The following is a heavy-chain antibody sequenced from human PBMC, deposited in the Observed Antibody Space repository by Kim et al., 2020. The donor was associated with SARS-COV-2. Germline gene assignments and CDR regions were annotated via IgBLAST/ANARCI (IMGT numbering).Heavy chain of an antibody. CDR3: AHSLYYGSGSYYPTCLFDY. Sequence: SGPTLVNPTQTLTLTCTFSGFSLSTSGVGVGWIRQHPGKALEWLALIYWDDDKRYSPSLKSRLTITKDTSKNQVVLTMTNMDPVDTATYYCAHSLYYGSGSYYPTCLFDYWGQGTLVTVSS. D-gene: IGHD3-10*01. CDR2: IYWDDDK. CDR1: GFSLSTSGVG. V-gene: IGHV2-5*02. J-gene: IGHJ4*02.